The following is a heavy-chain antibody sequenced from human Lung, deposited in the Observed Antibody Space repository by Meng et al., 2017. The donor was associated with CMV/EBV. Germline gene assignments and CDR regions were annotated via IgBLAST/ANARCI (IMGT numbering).Heavy chain of an antibody. J-gene: IGHJ5*02. V-gene: IGHV3-23*03. CDR3: VKDDNDYMGEIGS. CDR2: IYTDDVKT. CDR1: GFHFIHYA. Sequence: AYGFHFIHYAMSWVLQALGKGLQWVSIIYTDDVKTYYADSVKGRFTISRDHSKNTLYVQMNSLRDEDTAIYYCVKDDNDYMGEIGSWGQGTMVTVSS. D-gene: IGHD3-16*01.